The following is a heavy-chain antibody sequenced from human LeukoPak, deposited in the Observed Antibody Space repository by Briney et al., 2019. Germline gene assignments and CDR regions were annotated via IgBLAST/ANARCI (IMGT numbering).Heavy chain of an antibody. CDR1: GGSISSGSYY. CDR2: IYTSGST. D-gene: IGHD4-11*01. V-gene: IGHV4-61*02. Sequence: SETLSLTCTVSGGSISSGSYYWSWIRQPAGKGLAWIGRIYTSGSTNYNTSLKSRVTISVDTSKNQFSLKLSSVTAADTAVYYCAREMTTVSLVYYYYYMDVWGKGTTVTVSS. J-gene: IGHJ6*03. CDR3: AREMTTVSLVYYYYYMDV.